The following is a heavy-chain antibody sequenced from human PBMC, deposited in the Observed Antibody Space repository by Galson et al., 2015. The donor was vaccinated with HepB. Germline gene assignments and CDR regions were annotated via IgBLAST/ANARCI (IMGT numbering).Heavy chain of an antibody. CDR1: GGSFSGYY. CDR2: INHSGST. J-gene: IGHJ5*02. CDR3: ARVVVPETSSSWSDWFDP. D-gene: IGHD6-13*01. V-gene: IGHV4-34*01. Sequence: LSLTCAVYGGSFSGYYWSWIRQPPGKGLEWIGEINHSGSTNYNPSLKSRVTISVDTSKNQFSLKLSSVTAADTAVYYCARVVVPETSSSWSDWFDPWGQGTLVTVSS.